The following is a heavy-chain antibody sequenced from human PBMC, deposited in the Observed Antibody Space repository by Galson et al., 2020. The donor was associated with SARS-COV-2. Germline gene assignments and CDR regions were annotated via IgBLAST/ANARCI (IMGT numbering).Heavy chain of an antibody. J-gene: IGHJ6*02. D-gene: IGHD2-2*01. V-gene: IGHV3-23*01. CDR1: GYTFSNYA. CDR3: AKSVVPAARKTYYYGLDV. CDR2: ISGSGGNT. Sequence: GESLKISCAASGYTFSNYAMIWVRQAPGKGLEWVSAISGSGGNTYYAESVKGRFTISRDNSKNTLYLQMNSLRAEDTGIYYCAKSVVPAARKTYYYGLDVWGQWTTVAVSS.